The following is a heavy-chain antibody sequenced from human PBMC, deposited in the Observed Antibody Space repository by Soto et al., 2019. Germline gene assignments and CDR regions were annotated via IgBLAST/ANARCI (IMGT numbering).Heavy chain of an antibody. CDR2: IIPIFGTA. D-gene: IGHD3-22*01. CDR3: ARRNYYDSSALDY. V-gene: IGHV1-69*13. CDR1: GGTFSSYA. J-gene: IGHJ4*02. Sequence: SVKVPCKASGGTFSSYAISWVRQAPGQGLEWMGGIIPIFGTANYAQKFQGRVTITADESTSTAYMELSSLRSEDTAVYYCARRNYYDSSALDYWGQGTLVPGSS.